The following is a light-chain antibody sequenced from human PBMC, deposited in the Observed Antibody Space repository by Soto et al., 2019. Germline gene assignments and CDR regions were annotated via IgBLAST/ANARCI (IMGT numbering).Light chain of an antibody. V-gene: IGKV3-15*01. CDR1: QSVSTN. Sequence: MLLRQSPATLSVSPGERATLSCRASQSVSTNLAWYQQKPGQAPRLLIYGASTRATGIPARFSGSGSGTEFTLTISSLQSEDFAVYYCHQYNDWPPWTFGQGTKVDIK. CDR3: HQYNDWPPWT. CDR2: GAS. J-gene: IGKJ1*01.